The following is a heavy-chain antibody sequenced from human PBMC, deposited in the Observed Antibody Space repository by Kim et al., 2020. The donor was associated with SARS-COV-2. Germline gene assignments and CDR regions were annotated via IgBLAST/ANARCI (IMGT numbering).Heavy chain of an antibody. Sequence: SETLSLTCAVYGGSFSGYYWSWIRQPPGKGLEWIGEINHSGSTNYNPSLKSRVTISVDTSKNQFSLKLSSVTAADTAVYYCARGMCSGGSCYSWFDPWGQGTLVTVSS. CDR3: ARGMCSGGSCYSWFDP. CDR2: INHSGST. J-gene: IGHJ5*02. D-gene: IGHD2-15*01. V-gene: IGHV4-34*01. CDR1: GGSFSGYY.